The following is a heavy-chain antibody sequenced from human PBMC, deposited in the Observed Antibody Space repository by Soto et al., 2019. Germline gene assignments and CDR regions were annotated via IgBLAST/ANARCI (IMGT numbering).Heavy chain of an antibody. CDR3: ARDRWDSSTRRYYYYYYGMDV. V-gene: IGHV3-48*03. J-gene: IGHJ6*02. CDR2: ISSSGSTI. D-gene: IGHD2-2*01. Sequence: GGSLRLSCAASGFTFSSYEMNWVRQAPGKGLEWVSYISSSGSTIYYADSVKGRFTISRDNAKNSLYLQMNSLRAEDTAVYYCARDRWDSSTRRYYYYYYGMDVWGQGTTVTAP. CDR1: GFTFSSYE.